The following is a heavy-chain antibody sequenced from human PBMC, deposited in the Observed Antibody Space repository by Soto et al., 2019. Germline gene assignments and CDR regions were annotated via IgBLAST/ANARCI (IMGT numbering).Heavy chain of an antibody. CDR3: AKRLAATHLYYYYGMDV. D-gene: IGHD6-25*01. J-gene: IGHJ6*02. Sequence: QRLSCAASGFTFSSYAMSWVRQAPGKGLEWVSAISGSGGSTYYADSVKGRFTISRDNSKNTLYLQMNSLRAEDTAVYYCAKRLAATHLYYYYGMDVWGQGTTVTVSS. CDR2: ISGSGGST. CDR1: GFTFSSYA. V-gene: IGHV3-23*01.